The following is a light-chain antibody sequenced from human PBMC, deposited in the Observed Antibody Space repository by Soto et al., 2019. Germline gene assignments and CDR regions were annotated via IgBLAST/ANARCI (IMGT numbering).Light chain of an antibody. CDR3: QQYNNWIAS. Sequence: EIVLTQSPGTLALSPGERATLSCRASQSVSSKYVAWYQQKPGQAPRLLIYGASSRATGIPDRFSGRESGTEFTLTISSLQSADFEVYYCQQYNNWIASFGGGPQVDI. CDR1: QSVSSK. J-gene: IGKJ4*01. CDR2: GAS. V-gene: IGKV3D-15*01.